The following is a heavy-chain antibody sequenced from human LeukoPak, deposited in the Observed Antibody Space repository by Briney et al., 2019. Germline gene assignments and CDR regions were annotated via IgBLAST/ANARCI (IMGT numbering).Heavy chain of an antibody. J-gene: IGHJ4*02. CDR3: ATSGGFNSPRHY. Sequence: PSETLSLTCSVSGDSISRYFWAWIRLPPGKGLEWIGYVCYNGTTNYNPSLRNRVAISIDTSKNQFSLKLNSATAADTAVYYCATSGGFNSPRHYWGQGTLVTVSS. CDR2: VCYNGTT. CDR1: GDSISRYF. D-gene: IGHD3-16*01. V-gene: IGHV4-59*01.